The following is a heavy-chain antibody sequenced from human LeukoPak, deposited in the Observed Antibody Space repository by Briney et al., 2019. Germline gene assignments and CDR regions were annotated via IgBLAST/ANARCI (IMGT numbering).Heavy chain of an antibody. Sequence: PGGSLRLSCAASGFTFTSFAMSWVRQAPGKGLECVSTISRSGVATYYANSVKGRFTISRDNSKNTVYLQMSSLRAEDTAMYYCAKHSHDGSAPYYEVQLDYWGQGTLVTVSS. V-gene: IGHV3-23*01. CDR3: AKHSHDGSAPYYEVQLDY. D-gene: IGHD3-22*01. CDR1: GFTFTSFA. J-gene: IGHJ4*02. CDR2: ISRSGVAT.